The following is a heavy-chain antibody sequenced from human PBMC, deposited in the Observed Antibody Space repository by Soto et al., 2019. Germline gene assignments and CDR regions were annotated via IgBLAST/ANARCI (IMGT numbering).Heavy chain of an antibody. J-gene: IGHJ6*03. CDR1: GYTFTSYG. V-gene: IGHV1-18*01. CDR3: ARVHVVPFPGDTSGFYYYYYMDV. CDR2: ISAYNGNT. Sequence: GASVKVSCKASGYTFTSYGISWVRQAPGQGLEWMGWISAYNGNTNYAQKLQGRVTMTTDTSTSTAYMELRSLRSADTAVYYCARVHVVPFPGDTSGFYYYYYMDVWGKGTTVTVSS. D-gene: IGHD2-2*01.